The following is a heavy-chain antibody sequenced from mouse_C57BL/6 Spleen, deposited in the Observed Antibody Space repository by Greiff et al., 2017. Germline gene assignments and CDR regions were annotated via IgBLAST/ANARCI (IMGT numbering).Heavy chain of an antibody. Sequence: EVQLQHSGPELVKPGASVTISCKASGYTFTDYYMNWVKQSHGKSLVWLGDFNPNYVGTRYNQKFKGKATLTVDKSSSTAYMELRSLTSEYAAVYYCARCTTVVATDYAMDYWGQGTSVTVSS. D-gene: IGHD1-1*01. CDR3: ARCTTVVATDYAMDY. J-gene: IGHJ4*01. V-gene: IGHV1-26*01. CDR1: GYTFTDYY. CDR2: FNPNYVGT.